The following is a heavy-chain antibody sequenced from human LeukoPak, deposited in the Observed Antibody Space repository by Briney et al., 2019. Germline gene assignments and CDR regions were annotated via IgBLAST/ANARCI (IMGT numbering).Heavy chain of an antibody. CDR2: ISSSGSTI. CDR3: AKDIGHPQGIAFYYYYYGMDV. CDR1: GFTFSDYY. J-gene: IGHJ6*04. V-gene: IGHV3-11*01. D-gene: IGHD6-13*01. Sequence: GGSLRLSCAASGFTFSDYYMSWIRQAPGKGLEWVSYISSSGSTIYYADSVKGRFTISRDNAKNSLYLQMNSLRTEDTALYYCAKDIGHPQGIAFYYYYYGMDVWGKGTTVTVSS.